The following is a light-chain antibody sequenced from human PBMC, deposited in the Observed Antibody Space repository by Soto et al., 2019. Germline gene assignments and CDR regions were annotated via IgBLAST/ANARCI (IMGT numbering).Light chain of an antibody. CDR1: SSDVGGRND. J-gene: IGLJ2*01. Sequence: QSALTQPASVSGSPGQSITFSCTGTSSDVGGRNDVSWYQQYPGKAPKLMIYDVSNRPSGVSDRFSGSKSGNTASLTISGLQADDEADYFCSSDRSGRTVFGGGTKLTVL. V-gene: IGLV2-14*01. CDR2: DVS. CDR3: SSDRSGRTV.